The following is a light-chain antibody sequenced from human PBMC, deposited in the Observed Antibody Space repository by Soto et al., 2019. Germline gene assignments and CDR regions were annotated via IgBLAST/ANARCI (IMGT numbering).Light chain of an antibody. V-gene: IGKV1-27*01. CDR3: HPYNTYFSLS. CDR2: AAS. J-gene: IGKJ4*01. CDR1: QGISDY. Sequence: DIQVTQSRSSLSASVGDRVTITCRASQGISDYLAWYQQKPGKVPKLLIYAASTLQSGVPSRFSGRGSGTDFTLTISGLQPDDFASYYCHPYNTYFSLSFGGRTNVAIK.